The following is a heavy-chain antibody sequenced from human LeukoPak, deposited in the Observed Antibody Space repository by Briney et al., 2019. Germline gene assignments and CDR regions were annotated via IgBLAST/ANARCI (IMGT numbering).Heavy chain of an antibody. CDR3: ARDLVQLERPDAFDI. D-gene: IGHD1-1*01. Sequence: ASVKVSCKASGYTFTSYYMHWVRQAPGQGLEWMGIINPSGGSTSYAQRFQGRVTMTRDTSTSTVYMELSSLRSEDTAVYYCARDLVQLERPDAFDIWGQGTMVTVSS. CDR2: INPSGGST. V-gene: IGHV1-46*01. CDR1: GYTFTSYY. J-gene: IGHJ3*02.